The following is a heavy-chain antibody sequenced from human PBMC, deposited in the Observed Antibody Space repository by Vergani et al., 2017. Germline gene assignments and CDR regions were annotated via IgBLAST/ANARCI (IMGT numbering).Heavy chain of an antibody. V-gene: IGHV3-53*04. CDR1: GFTVSSNY. J-gene: IGHJ6*02. CDR2: IYSGGST. CDR3: ARDRVDIVATTTYYYYYYGMDV. D-gene: IGHD5-12*01. Sequence: EVQLVESGGGLVQPGGSLRLSCAASGFTVSSNYMSWVRQAPGKGLEWVSVIYSGGSTYYADSVKGRFTIARHNSKNTLYLQMNSLRAEDTAVHYCARDRVDIVATTTYYYYYYGMDVWGQGTTVTVSS.